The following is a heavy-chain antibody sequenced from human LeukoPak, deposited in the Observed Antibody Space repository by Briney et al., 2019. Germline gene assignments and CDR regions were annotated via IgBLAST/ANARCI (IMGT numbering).Heavy chain of an antibody. V-gene: IGHV4-34*01. CDR2: INHSGST. CDR1: GGSFSGYY. Sequence: PSETLSLTCAVYGGSFSGYYWSWIRQPPGKGLEWIGEINHSGSTNYNPSLKSRVTISVDTSKNQFSLKLSSVTAADTAVYYCAREATYSSSWWFDYWGQGTLVTVSS. CDR3: AREATYSSSWWFDY. J-gene: IGHJ4*02. D-gene: IGHD6-13*01.